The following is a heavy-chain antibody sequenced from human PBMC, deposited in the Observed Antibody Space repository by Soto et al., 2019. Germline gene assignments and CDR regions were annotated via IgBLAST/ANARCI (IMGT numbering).Heavy chain of an antibody. J-gene: IGHJ4*02. CDR3: ARLGYLIQPIDY. V-gene: IGHV5-51*01. CDR1: GYTFTNYW. D-gene: IGHD3-16*01. CDR2: IFPRDSDT. Sequence: VESLTISCQASGYTFTNYWIAWVLHMPGRGLEWMGLIFPRDSDTRYTSSFEGQVTIPSDKSIGVAYLQWASLRASDTAIYFCARLGYLIQPIDYWGQGTTVTVSS.